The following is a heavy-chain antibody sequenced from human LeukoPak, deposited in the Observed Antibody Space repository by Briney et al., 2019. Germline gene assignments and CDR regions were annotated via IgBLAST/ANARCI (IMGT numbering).Heavy chain of an antibody. Sequence: SETLSLTCSVSGGSISSYYWSWIRQPPGKRLEWIGYIYSGSTNYNPSLKSRVTISVDTSKSQFSLKLTSVTAADTAMYYCARKSSGWFDYWGQGTLVTVSS. J-gene: IGHJ4*02. V-gene: IGHV4-59*01. CDR3: ARKSSGWFDY. CDR2: IYSGST. D-gene: IGHD3-22*01. CDR1: GGSISSYY.